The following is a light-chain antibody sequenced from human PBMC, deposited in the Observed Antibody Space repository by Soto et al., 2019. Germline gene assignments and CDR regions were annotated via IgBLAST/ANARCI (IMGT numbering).Light chain of an antibody. CDR1: SSNIGAGYD. CDR2: GTS. Sequence: QLVLTQPPSVSGAPGQRVTISCTGSSSNIGAGYDVHWYQQLPGTAPKLLIYGTSNRPSGVPDRFSGSKSGTSASLAITGLQAEDEADYYCQSYDSINWVFGGGTKLTVL. CDR3: QSYDSINWV. V-gene: IGLV1-40*01. J-gene: IGLJ3*02.